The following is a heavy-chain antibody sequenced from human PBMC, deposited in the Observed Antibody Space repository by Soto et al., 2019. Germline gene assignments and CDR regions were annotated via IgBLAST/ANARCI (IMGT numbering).Heavy chain of an antibody. CDR3: ARQESGYSAFDV. CDR1: GYTINSYG. D-gene: IGHD3-22*01. J-gene: IGHJ3*01. V-gene: IGHV5-51*01. CDR2: IYPGDSDT. Sequence: GASVKVCCKASGYTINSYGISWVRQMPGKGLEWMGIIYPGDSDTRYSPSFQGQVTISADKSISTAYLQWSSLKASDTAMYYCARQESGYSAFDVWGQGTMVTVSS.